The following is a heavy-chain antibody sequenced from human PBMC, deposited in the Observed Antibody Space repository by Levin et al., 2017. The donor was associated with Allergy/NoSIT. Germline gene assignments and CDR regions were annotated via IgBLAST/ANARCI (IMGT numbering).Heavy chain of an antibody. V-gene: IGHV3-23*01. J-gene: IGHJ4*02. CDR1: GFTFSNYA. D-gene: IGHD4-23*01. CDR3: AKGMTAVVPVFDY. Sequence: GGSLRLSCAASGFTFSNYAMSWVRQAPGKGLEWVSAITNSGRTYYADSVKGRFTVSRDNSKNTLYLQINSLRADDTAVYYCAKGMTAVVPVFDYWGQGTLVTVSS. CDR2: ITNSGRT.